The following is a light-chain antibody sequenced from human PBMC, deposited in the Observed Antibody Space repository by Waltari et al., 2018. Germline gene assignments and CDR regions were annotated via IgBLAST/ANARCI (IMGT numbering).Light chain of an antibody. J-gene: IGLJ2*01. Sequence: QSVLTQPPSVSGAPGQRVSISCTGTTSNIGTYDVHWYQHGPGKAPKLIIYGTNTRPLGVPDRFFGAQSGTSASLAIIGLQAEYEADYYCQSYDTTLGVVFVVGTKLTVL. V-gene: IGLV1-40*01. CDR3: QSYDTTLGVV. CDR2: GTN. CDR1: TSNIGTYD.